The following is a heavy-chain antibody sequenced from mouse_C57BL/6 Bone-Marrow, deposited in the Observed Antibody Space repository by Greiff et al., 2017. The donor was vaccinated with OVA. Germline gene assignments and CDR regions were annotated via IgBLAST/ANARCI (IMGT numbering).Heavy chain of an antibody. D-gene: IGHD1-1*01. J-gene: IGHJ4*01. CDR3: AKKGDYSNYAMDY. CDR2: IWRGGST. V-gene: IGHV2-5*01. Sequence: QVQLKQSGPGLVQPSQSLSITCTVSGFSLTSYGVHWVRQSPGKGLEWLGVIWRGGSTDYNAAFMSRLSITKDNSKSQVFFKMSSLQADDTAIYYCAKKGDYSNYAMDYWGQGTSVTVSS. CDR1: GFSLTSYG.